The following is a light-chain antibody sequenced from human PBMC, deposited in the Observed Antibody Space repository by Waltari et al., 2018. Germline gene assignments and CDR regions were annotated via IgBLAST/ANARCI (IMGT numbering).Light chain of an antibody. J-gene: IGKJ4*01. CDR3: QQGYVTPST. CDR2: PTS. V-gene: IGKV1-39*01. CDR1: QSVRSF. Sequence: DIKMTQSPPSLSEPEGDRSPITCRASQSVRSFLNGYQQKPGKAPKLLIYPTSTLQSGVPSRFTGSGSGTDFTLTINSLQPEDFATYYCQQGYVTPSTFGGGTKVDIK.